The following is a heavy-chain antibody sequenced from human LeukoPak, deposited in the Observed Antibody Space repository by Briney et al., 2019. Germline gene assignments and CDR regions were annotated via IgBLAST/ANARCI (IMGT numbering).Heavy chain of an antibody. J-gene: IGHJ3*02. CDR1: GYSISSGYY. Sequence: SETLSLTCAVSGYSISSGYYWSWIRQPPGKGLEWIGYIYHNGDTYYNPYRKSRVSISVDTSKNHFSLKLTSVTAPDTAVYYCARAGVVPAAINRAFDIWGQGSVVTVSS. D-gene: IGHD2-2*02. V-gene: IGHV4-30-4*08. CDR3: ARAGVVPAAINRAFDI. CDR2: IYHNGDT.